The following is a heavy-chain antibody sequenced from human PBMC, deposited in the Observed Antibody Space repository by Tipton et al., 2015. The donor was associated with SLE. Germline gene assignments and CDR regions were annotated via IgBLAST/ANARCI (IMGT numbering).Heavy chain of an antibody. D-gene: IGHD6-6*01. CDR2: IYHSGST. CDR3: ARKVVPGWHFDL. CDR1: GGSISSSNW. J-gene: IGHJ2*01. V-gene: IGHV4-4*02. Sequence: TLSLTCAVSGGSISSSNWWSWVRQPPGKGLEWIGEIYHSGSTNYNPSLKSRVTISIDKSKNQFSLKLRSVTAADTAVYYCARKVVPGWHFDLWGRGTLVTVSS.